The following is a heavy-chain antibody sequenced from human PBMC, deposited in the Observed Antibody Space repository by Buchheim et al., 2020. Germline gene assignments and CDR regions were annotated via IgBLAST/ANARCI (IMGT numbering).Heavy chain of an antibody. D-gene: IGHD3-22*01. J-gene: IGHJ4*02. CDR3: ATNDASGSF. V-gene: IGHV3-74*01. Sequence: EVQLVESGGGLVQPGGSLRLSCAASGFIFRNYWMHWVRQAPGKGLVWVSRIDSDGSSTIYADSVKGRFTISRDNAKNLVYLQMSSLRADDTAEYYCATNDASGSFWGQGTL. CDR2: IDSDGSST. CDR1: GFIFRNYW.